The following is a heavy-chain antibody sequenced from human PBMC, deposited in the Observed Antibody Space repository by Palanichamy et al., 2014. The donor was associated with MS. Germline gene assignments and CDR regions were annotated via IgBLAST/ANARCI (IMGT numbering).Heavy chain of an antibody. D-gene: IGHD3-10*01. Sequence: QVQLVQSGVEVKKPGASVKVSCKASGYTFSSNYGVSWVRQAPGQGLEWVGWINAYTGDTVYPHKFQGRVTVTRDTSTTTAYMELSSLTSDDTAVYYCARDEGGSEDYWGQGTLVTVSS. CDR3: ARDEGGSEDY. J-gene: IGHJ4*02. CDR1: GYTFSSNYG. V-gene: IGHV1-18*04. CDR2: INAYTGDT.